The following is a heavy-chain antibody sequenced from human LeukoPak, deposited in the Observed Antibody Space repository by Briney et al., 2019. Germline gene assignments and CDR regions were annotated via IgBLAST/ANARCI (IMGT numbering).Heavy chain of an antibody. J-gene: IGHJ5*02. V-gene: IGHV1-3*01. CDR2: INAGNGNT. CDR1: GYTFTSYA. Sequence: ASVKVSCKASGYTFTSYAMHWVRQAPGQRLEWMGRINAGNGNTKYSQKFQGRVTITRDTSASTAYMELSSLRSEDTAVYYCARTYIVGATRWFDPWGQGTLVTVSS. D-gene: IGHD1-26*01. CDR3: ARTYIVGATRWFDP.